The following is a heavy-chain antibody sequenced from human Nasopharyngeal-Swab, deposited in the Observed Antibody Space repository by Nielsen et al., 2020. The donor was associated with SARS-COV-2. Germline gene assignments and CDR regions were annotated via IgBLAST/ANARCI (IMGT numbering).Heavy chain of an antibody. Sequence: GESPKISCAASGFTFSSYSMNWVRQAPGKGLEWVSSISSSSSYIYYADSVKGRFTISRDNAKNSLYLQMNSLRAEDTAVYYCAREKPGDYWGQGTLVTVSS. D-gene: IGHD1-14*01. CDR2: ISSSSSYI. CDR1: GFTFSSYS. V-gene: IGHV3-21*01. CDR3: AREKPGDY. J-gene: IGHJ4*02.